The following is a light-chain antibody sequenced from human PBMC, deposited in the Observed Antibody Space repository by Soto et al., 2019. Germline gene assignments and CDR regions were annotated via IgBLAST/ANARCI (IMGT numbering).Light chain of an antibody. CDR1: SSDVGGYNY. Sequence: QSVLTQPASVSVSPGQSITISCTGTSSDVGGYNYVSWYQQHPGKAPKLMIYEVSNRPSGVSNRFSGSKSGNTASLTISGLQAEDEADYYCTSYTSSITYVFGTGTKVTVL. J-gene: IGLJ1*01. V-gene: IGLV2-14*01. CDR2: EVS. CDR3: TSYTSSITYV.